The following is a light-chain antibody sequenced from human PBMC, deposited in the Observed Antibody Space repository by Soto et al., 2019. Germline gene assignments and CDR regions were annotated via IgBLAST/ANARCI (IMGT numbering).Light chain of an antibody. V-gene: IGLV1-40*01. CDR2: VTN. CDR3: SSYTSSSTLV. J-gene: IGLJ2*01. CDR1: RSNIGAGYD. Sequence: QSVLTQPPSVSGAPGQRVTISCTGSRSNIGAGYDVHWYQQLPGTAPKLLIYVTNNRPSGVPDRFSGSKSGTSASLAITGLRAEDEADYYCSSYTSSSTLVFGGGTKVTVL.